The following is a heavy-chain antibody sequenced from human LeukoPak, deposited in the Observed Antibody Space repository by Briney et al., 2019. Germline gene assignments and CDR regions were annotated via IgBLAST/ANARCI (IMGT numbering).Heavy chain of an antibody. CDR2: IYYSGST. J-gene: IGHJ4*02. CDR3: ARGHEGDLTGYEFDY. V-gene: IGHV4-59*01. CDR1: GGSISSYY. Sequence: PSETLSLTCTVSGGSISSYYWSWIRQPPGKGLEWIGYIYYSGSTNYNPSLKSRVTISVDTSKNQFSLKLSSVTAADTAVYYCARGHEGDLTGYEFDYWGQGTLVTVSS. D-gene: IGHD3-9*01.